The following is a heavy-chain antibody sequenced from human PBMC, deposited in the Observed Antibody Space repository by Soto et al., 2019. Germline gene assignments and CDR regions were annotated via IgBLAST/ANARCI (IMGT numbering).Heavy chain of an antibody. CDR1: GFIFSSFA. D-gene: IGHD6-19*01. CDR3: AKDPDISGWYQTDLDY. J-gene: IGHJ4*02. V-gene: IGHV3-23*01. Sequence: GGSLRLSCAASGFIFSSFAMSGVRQAPGKGLEWVSTISNKGGSAYSADSVEGRFTISRDNSKNTLYLQMNSLRAEDTAVYYCAKDPDISGWYQTDLDYWGQGTLVTVSS. CDR2: ISNKGGSA.